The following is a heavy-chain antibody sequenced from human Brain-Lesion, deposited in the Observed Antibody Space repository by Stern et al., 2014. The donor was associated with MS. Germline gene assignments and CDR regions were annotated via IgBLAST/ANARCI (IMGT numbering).Heavy chain of an antibody. CDR2: ITWDGGSP. D-gene: IGHD2-21*01. CDR3: AGGLGF. Sequence: EVQLVQSGGGVVQPGGSLGLSCAASGITFGDYAMHWVRQAPGKGREWVSRITWDGGSPSYTDSVKGRFSISRDNRKSFLYLQMNSLRPEDTALYYCAGGLGFWGRGTLVTVSS. CDR1: GITFGDYA. V-gene: IGHV3-43D*03. J-gene: IGHJ4*02.